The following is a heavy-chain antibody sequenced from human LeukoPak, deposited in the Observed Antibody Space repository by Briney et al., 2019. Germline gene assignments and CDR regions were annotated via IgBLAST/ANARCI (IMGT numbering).Heavy chain of an antibody. CDR1: GFNFNNAW. CDR3: AKEDYGGNPLRE. J-gene: IGHJ4*02. V-gene: IGHV3-30*18. CDR2: ISYDGSNK. D-gene: IGHD4-23*01. Sequence: PGGSLRLSCAASGFNFNNAWMNWVRQAPGKGLEWVAVISYDGSNKYYADSVKGRFTISRDNSKNTLYLQMNSLRAEDTAVYYCAKEDYGGNPLREWGQGTLVTVSS.